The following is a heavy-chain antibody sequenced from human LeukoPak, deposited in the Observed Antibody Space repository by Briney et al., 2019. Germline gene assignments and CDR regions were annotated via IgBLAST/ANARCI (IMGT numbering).Heavy chain of an antibody. CDR1: GGSISSGSYF. D-gene: IGHD6-13*01. J-gene: IGHJ4*02. V-gene: IGHV4-61*02. CDR3: AREGYTSSWYSGYYYFDY. CDR2: INTSGST. Sequence: SETLSLTYTVSGGSISSGSYFWTWIRQPAGKRLEWIGRINTSGSTNYNPSLKSRVTISVDTSKNQFSLKLSSVTAADTAVFFCAREGYTSSWYSGYYYFDYWGQGTLVTVSS.